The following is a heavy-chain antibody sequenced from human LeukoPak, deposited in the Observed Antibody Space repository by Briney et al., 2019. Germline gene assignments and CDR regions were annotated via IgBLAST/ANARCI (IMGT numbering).Heavy chain of an antibody. V-gene: IGHV4-34*01. D-gene: IGHD2-2*01. CDR1: GGSFSGYY. CDR3: ARGEYQLLNWYFDL. Sequence: PSETLSLTCAVYGGSFSGYYWSWIRNPPGKGLEWIGEINHSGSTNYNPSLKSRVTISVDTSKNQFSLKLSSVTAADTAVYYCARGEYQLLNWYFDLWGRGTLVTVSS. J-gene: IGHJ2*01. CDR2: INHSGST.